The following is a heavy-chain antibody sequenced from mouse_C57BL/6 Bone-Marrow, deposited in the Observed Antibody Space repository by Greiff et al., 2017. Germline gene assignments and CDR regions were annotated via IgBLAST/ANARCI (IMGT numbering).Heavy chain of an antibody. J-gene: IGHJ1*03. CDR2: INPNNGGT. CDR1: GYTFTDYY. D-gene: IGHD1-1*01. CDR3: ARGDYYGSNDWYFDV. V-gene: IGHV1-26*01. Sequence: EVKLQQSGPELVKPGASVKISCKASGYTFTDYYMNWVKQSHGKSLEWIGDINPNNGGTSYNQKFKGKATLTVDKSSSTAYMELRSLTSEDSAVYYCARGDYYGSNDWYFDVWGTGTTVTVSS.